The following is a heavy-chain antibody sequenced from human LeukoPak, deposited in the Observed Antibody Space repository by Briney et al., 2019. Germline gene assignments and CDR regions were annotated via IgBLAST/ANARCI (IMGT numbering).Heavy chain of an antibody. D-gene: IGHD2-2*01. CDR2: IYYSGST. CDR1: GGSISSSSYY. J-gene: IGHJ3*02. Sequence: SETLSLTCTVSGGSISSSSYYWGWIRQPPGKGLEWIGSIYYSGSTYYNPSLKSRVTISVDTSKNQFSLKLRSVTAAVTAVYYCARHSVSVGSCNDACDIWGQGTMVTVSS. CDR3: ARHSVSVGSCNDACDI. V-gene: IGHV4-39*01.